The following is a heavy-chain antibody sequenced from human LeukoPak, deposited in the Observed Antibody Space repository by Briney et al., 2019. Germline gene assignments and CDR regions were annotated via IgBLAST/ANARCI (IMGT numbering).Heavy chain of an antibody. J-gene: IGHJ4*02. Sequence: AGGSLRLSCAASGFTFSSYGMHWVRQAPGKGLEWVAVIWYDGSNKYYADSVKGRFTISRDNSKNTLYLQMNSLRAEDTAVYYCAGGNDYGDYAFDYWGQGTLVTVSS. CDR1: GFTFSSYG. CDR2: IWYDGSNK. V-gene: IGHV3-33*01. CDR3: AGGNDYGDYAFDY. D-gene: IGHD4-17*01.